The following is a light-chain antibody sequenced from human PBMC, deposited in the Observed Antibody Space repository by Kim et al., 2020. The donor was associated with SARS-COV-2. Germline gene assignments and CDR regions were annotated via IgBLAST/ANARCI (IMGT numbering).Light chain of an antibody. CDR1: QTVSSTH. Sequence: EIVLTQSPGTLSLSPGEIVILSCRASQTVSSTHLAWYQQKPGQTPRLLIYGASSRATGIPDRFSGSGSGTDFTLTINRLEPEDFAVYYCHHYGTSRFGPGTKVDIK. CDR3: HHYGTSR. J-gene: IGKJ3*01. V-gene: IGKV3-20*01. CDR2: GAS.